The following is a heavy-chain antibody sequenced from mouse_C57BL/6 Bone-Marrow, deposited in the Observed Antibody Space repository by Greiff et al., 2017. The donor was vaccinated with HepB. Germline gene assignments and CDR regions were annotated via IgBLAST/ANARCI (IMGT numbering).Heavy chain of an antibody. CDR3: ARITTVVAYYFDY. J-gene: IGHJ2*01. V-gene: IGHV1-81*01. D-gene: IGHD1-1*01. CDR1: GYTFTSYG. Sequence: QVQLKQSGAELARPGASVKLSCKASGYTFTSYGISWVKQRTGQGLEWIGEIYPRSGNTYYNEKFKGKATLTADKSSSTAYMELRSLTSEDSAVYFCARITTVVAYYFDYWGQGTTLTVSS. CDR2: IYPRSGNT.